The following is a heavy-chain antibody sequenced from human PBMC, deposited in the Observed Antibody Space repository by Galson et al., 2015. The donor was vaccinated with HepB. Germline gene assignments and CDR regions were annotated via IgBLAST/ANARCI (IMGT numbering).Heavy chain of an antibody. V-gene: IGHV5-10-1*01. J-gene: IGHJ3*02. CDR2: IDPSDSYT. Sequence: QSGAEVKKPGESLRISCKGSGSSFTSYWISWVRQMPGKGLEWMGRIDPSDSYTNYSPSFQGHVTISADKSISTAYLQWSSLKASDTAMYYCASFSWARVTFGGVIVPTQDAFDIWGQGTMVTVSS. CDR3: ASFSWARVTFGGVIVPTQDAFDI. D-gene: IGHD3-16*02. CDR1: GSSFTSYW.